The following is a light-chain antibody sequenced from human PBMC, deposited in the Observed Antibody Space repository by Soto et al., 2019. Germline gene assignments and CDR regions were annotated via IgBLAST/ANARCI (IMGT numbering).Light chain of an antibody. V-gene: IGLV1-40*01. CDR2: GNN. Sequence: QSVLTQPPSLSGAPGQTVTISCTGTRSNIGTYDVHWYQQIPGTAPKLIIYGNNNRPSGVPDRFSGSKSGNSASLAITGLQAEEEADYYCSTYTSSSTYVFGTGTKVTVL. J-gene: IGLJ1*01. CDR3: STYTSSSTYV. CDR1: RSNIGTYD.